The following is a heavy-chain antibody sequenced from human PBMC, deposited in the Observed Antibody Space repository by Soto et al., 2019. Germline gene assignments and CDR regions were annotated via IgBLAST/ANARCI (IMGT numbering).Heavy chain of an antibody. CDR2: IDPGDSYT. V-gene: IGHV5-10-1*01. J-gene: IGHJ3*02. CDR3: AILRLTPTDAFDI. D-gene: IGHD3-9*01. Sequence: PGGSLENSCKGSGSSFTSYFIPCGRQIPWKGLEGMGRIDPGDSYTQDSPSFQGHVTISADTAISTAYLQWSSPKASDTSLYYCAILRLTPTDAFDISGQGTMLTV. CDR1: GSSFTSYF.